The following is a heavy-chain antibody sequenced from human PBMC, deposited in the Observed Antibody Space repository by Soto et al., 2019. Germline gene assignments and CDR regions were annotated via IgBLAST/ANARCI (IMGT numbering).Heavy chain of an antibody. CDR1: GGSISSGGYY. D-gene: IGHD3-16*01. CDR3: ARVKGKSGGNWFDP. V-gene: IGHV4-31*03. CDR2: IYYSGST. J-gene: IGHJ5*02. Sequence: TLSLTCTVSGGSISSGGYYWSWIRQHPGKGLEWIGYIYYSGSTYYNPSLKSRVTISVDTSKNQFSLKLSSVTAADTAVYYCARVKGKSGGNWFDPWGQGTLVTSPQ.